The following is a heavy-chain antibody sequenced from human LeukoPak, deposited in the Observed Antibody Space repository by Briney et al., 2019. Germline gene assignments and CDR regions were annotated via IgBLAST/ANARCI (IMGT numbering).Heavy chain of an antibody. V-gene: IGHV4-34*01. D-gene: IGHD2-15*01. CDR3: ARGRIRTGYCSGGSCYYSYGMDV. Sequence: KPSETLSLTCAVYGGSFSGYYWSWIRQPPGKGLEWIGEINHSGSTNYNPSLKSRVTISVDTSKNQFSLKLSPVTAADTAVYYCARGRIRTGYCSGGSCYYSYGMDVWGQGTTVTVSS. CDR1: GGSFSGYY. J-gene: IGHJ6*02. CDR2: INHSGST.